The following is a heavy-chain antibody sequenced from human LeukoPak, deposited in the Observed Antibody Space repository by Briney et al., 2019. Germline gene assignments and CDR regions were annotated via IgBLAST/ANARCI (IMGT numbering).Heavy chain of an antibody. V-gene: IGHV3-53*01. D-gene: IGHD3-10*01. CDR2: IHTGGTT. CDR1: GFIFSNFW. CDR3: ARVWFGYFFQ. Sequence: GGSLRLSCAASGFIFSNFWMGWVRQAPGKGLEWVSVIHTGGTTHYADSVKGRFTISKDNSNNTVYLQMNSVRVEDTAVYYCARVWFGYFFQWGQGALVTVSS. J-gene: IGHJ4*02.